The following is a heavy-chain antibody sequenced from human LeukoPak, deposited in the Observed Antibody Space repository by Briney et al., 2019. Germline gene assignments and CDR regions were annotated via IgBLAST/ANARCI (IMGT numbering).Heavy chain of an antibody. CDR3: TRVRYSTSSYYFDY. CDR1: GFTFSSYG. J-gene: IGHJ4*02. D-gene: IGHD6-6*01. CDR2: TLYDGSDK. Sequence: GGSLRLSCAASGFTFSSYGMHWVRQAPGKGLEWVAVTLYDGSDKYYADSVKDRFTISRDNSKKTVYLQMDSLRAEDTAVYYCTRVRYSTSSYYFDYWGQGILVTVSS. V-gene: IGHV3-33*01.